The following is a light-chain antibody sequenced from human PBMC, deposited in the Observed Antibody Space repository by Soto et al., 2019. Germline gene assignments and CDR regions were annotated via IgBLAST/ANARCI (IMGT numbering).Light chain of an antibody. J-gene: IGLJ1*01. CDR2: EVS. Sequence: QSALTQPASASGSPGQSVTISCTGTSSDVGGYNYVSWYQHHPGKAPKLVIYEVSKRPSGVPDRFSGSKSGNTASLTVSGLQAEDEADYYCSSYAGSTCFVFGTGTKLTVL. CDR3: SSYAGSTCFV. CDR1: SSDVGGYNY. V-gene: IGLV2-8*01.